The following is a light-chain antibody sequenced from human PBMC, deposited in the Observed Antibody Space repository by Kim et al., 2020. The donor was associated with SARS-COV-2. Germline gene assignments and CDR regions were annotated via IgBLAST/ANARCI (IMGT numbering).Light chain of an antibody. CDR2: SNN. Sequence: QSVLTQPPSVSGAPGQRVTISCTGSSSNIGAGSDVHWYQQFLGTAPKLLIYSNNNRPSGVPDRFSGSKSGTSASLAITGLQAEDEADYYCQSYDSSLSGVLFGGGTQLTVL. CDR1: SSNIGAGSD. J-gene: IGLJ2*01. CDR3: QSYDSSLSGVL. V-gene: IGLV1-40*01.